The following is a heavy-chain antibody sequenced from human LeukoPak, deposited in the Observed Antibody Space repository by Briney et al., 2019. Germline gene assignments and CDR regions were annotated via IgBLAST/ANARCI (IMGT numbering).Heavy chain of an antibody. CDR1: GGSIGPYY. V-gene: IGHV4-59*01. Sequence: SETLSLTCTVSGGSIGPYYWSWIRQPPGKRLEWIGYIYSSGSTNYNPSLKSRVTISIDTSKNQFSLKLSSVTAADTAVYYCARGGVADRGWFDPWGQGTLATVSS. J-gene: IGHJ5*02. CDR3: ARGGVADRGWFDP. D-gene: IGHD3-10*01. CDR2: IYSSGST.